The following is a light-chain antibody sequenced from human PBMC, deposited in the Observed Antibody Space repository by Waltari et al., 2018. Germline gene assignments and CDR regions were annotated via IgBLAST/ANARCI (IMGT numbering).Light chain of an antibody. J-gene: IGKJ1*01. CDR2: AAS. V-gene: IGKV3-15*01. Sequence: EILMTQSPATLSASPGERVTLSCRASQSVRSKLAWYQQQPGQAPRLLISAASTRATRTPARFSGSGSATEFTLTISSLQSEDFAVYYCQQYNHWKTFGQGTKVEIK. CDR1: QSVRSK. CDR3: QQYNHWKT.